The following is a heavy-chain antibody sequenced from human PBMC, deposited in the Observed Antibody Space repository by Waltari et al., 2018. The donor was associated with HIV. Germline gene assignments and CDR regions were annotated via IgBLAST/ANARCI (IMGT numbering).Heavy chain of an antibody. J-gene: IGHJ6*02. D-gene: IGHD6-13*01. CDR3: ARYEQQLTFGYYGMDV. V-gene: IGHV1-69*04. Sequence: QVQLVQSGAEVKKPGSSVKVSCKASGGTFSSYAISWVRQALGQGLEWMGRIIPSLGIANYAQKFQGRVTITADKSTSTAYMELSSLRSEDTAVYYCARYEQQLTFGYYGMDVWGQGTTVTVSS. CDR2: IIPSLGIA. CDR1: GGTFSSYA.